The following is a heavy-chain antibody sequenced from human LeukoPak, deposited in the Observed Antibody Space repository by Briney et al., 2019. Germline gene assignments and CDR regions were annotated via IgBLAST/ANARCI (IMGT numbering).Heavy chain of an antibody. CDR2: INPSGGST. V-gene: IGHV1-46*01. D-gene: IGHD4-23*01. CDR1: GYTFTSYY. CDR3: ARDYGGNYMEIENYFDY. Sequence: ASVKVSCKASGYTFTSYYMHWVRQAPGQGLEWMGIINPSGGSTSYAQKFQGRVTMTRDTSTSTAYMELRSPRSDDTAVYYCARDYGGNYMEIENYFDYWGQGTLVTVSS. J-gene: IGHJ4*02.